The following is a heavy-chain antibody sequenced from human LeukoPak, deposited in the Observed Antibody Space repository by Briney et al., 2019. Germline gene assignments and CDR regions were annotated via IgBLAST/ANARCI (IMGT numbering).Heavy chain of an antibody. Sequence: PGESLKISCKGSGYSFTSYWTGWVRQLPGKGLEWMGIIYPGDSDTRYSPSFQGQVTISADKSISTAYLQWSSLKASDTAMYYCARHPNYYDSSGYYYRDWGQGTLVTVSS. CDR3: ARHPNYYDSSGYYYRD. D-gene: IGHD3-22*01. J-gene: IGHJ4*02. V-gene: IGHV5-51*01. CDR1: GYSFTSYW. CDR2: IYPGDSDT.